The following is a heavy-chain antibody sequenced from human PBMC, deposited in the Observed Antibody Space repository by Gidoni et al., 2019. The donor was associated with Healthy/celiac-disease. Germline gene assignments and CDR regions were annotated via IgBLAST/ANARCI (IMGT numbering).Heavy chain of an antibody. D-gene: IGHD3-10*01. CDR3: AREGAYGSGSYPHDY. Sequence: QVQLVESGGDVVQPGRSLRLSCAASGFPFSSYGMHWVRQAPGKGLEWVAVIWYDGSNKYYADSVKGRFTISRDNSKNTLYLQMNSLRAEDTAVYYCAREGAYGSGSYPHDYWGQGTLVTVSS. V-gene: IGHV3-33*01. J-gene: IGHJ4*02. CDR1: GFPFSSYG. CDR2: IWYDGSNK.